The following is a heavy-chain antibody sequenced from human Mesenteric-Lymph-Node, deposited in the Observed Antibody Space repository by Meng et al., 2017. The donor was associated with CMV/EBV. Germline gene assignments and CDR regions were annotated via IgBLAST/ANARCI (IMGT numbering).Heavy chain of an antibody. CDR2: ISSTGDSI. J-gene: IGHJ6*02. V-gene: IGHV3-48*03. CDR1: GFTFSNYE. Sequence: GGSLRLSCAASGFTFSNYEMNWVRQAPGKGLEWVSYISSTGDSIFYADSVKGRFSISRDSAKNSLYLQMNTLRAEDTAVYYCARDRRDRAYYYYGMDVWGQGTTVTVSS. CDR3: ARDRRDRAYYYYGMDV.